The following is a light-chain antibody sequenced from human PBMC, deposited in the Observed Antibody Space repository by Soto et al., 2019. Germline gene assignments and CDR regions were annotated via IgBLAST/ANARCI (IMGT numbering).Light chain of an antibody. Sequence: IVMTQSPATLSASPGGRASLSCRASQSVSNNLAWYQQKPGQAPRLLIYGASTRAAGIPGRFSGSGSVTEFTLIISSLQSDAFAVYYCQQYHNAGSTFGQGTKVYI. CDR1: QSVSNN. CDR3: QQYHNAGST. CDR2: GAS. V-gene: IGKV3-15*01. J-gene: IGKJ1*01.